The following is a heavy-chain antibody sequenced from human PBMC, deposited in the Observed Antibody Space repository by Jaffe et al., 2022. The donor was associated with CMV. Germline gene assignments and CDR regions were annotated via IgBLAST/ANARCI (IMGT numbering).Heavy chain of an antibody. V-gene: IGHV4-39*01. D-gene: IGHD2-2*01. CDR1: GGSISSSSYY. Sequence: QLQLQESGPGLVKPSETLSLTCTVSGGSISSSSYYWGWIRQPPGKGLEWIGSIYYSGSTYYNPSLKSRVTISVDTSKNQFSLKLSSVTAADTAVYYCVHLSPFDCSSTSCYEPLLVGRGWFDPWGQGTLVTVSS. CDR3: VHLSPFDCSSTSCYEPLLVGRGWFDP. CDR2: IYYSGST. J-gene: IGHJ5*02.